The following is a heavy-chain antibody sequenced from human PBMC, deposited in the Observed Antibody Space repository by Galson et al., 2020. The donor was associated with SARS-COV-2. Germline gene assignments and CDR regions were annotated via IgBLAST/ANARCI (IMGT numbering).Heavy chain of an antibody. V-gene: IGHV4-34*01. Sequence: SETLSLTCAVYGGSFSGYYWSWIRQPPGKGLEWIGEINHSGSTNYNPSLKSRVTISVDTSKNQFSLKLSSVTAADTAVYYCARGGGVYSGYARRFDYWGQGTLVTVSS. CDR3: ARGGGVYSGYARRFDY. CDR2: INHSGST. CDR1: GGSFSGYY. J-gene: IGHJ4*02. D-gene: IGHD5-12*01.